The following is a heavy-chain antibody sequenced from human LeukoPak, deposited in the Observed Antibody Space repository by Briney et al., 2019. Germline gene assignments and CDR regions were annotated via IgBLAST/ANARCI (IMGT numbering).Heavy chain of an antibody. CDR2: INAGNGNT. CDR3: ARALGYSYGYPGYFDY. Sequence: ASVKASCKASGYTFTSYAMHWVRQAPGQRLEWMGWINAGNGNTKYSQKFQGRVTITRDTSASTAYMELSSLRSEDTAVYYCARALGYSYGYPGYFDYWGQGTLVTVSS. CDR1: GYTFTSYA. J-gene: IGHJ4*02. V-gene: IGHV1-3*01. D-gene: IGHD5-18*01.